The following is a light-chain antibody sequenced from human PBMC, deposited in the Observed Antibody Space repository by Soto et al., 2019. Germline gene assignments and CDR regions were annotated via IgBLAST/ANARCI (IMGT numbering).Light chain of an antibody. J-gene: IGLJ3*02. CDR3: SSYADRNKFL. CDR2: EVT. Sequence: QSALTQPPSASGSPGRSVTISCTGTSSDVGGYDYVSWFQQHPGKAPKLIIYEVTKRPSGVPDRFSASKSGNTASLTVSGLQAEDEADYYCSSYADRNKFLFGGGTKLTVL. CDR1: SSDVGGYDY. V-gene: IGLV2-8*01.